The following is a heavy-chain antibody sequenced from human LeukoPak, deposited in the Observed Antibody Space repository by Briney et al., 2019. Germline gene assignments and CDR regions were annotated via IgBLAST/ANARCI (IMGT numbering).Heavy chain of an antibody. Sequence: GGSLRLSCAASGFTFSSYALTWVRQAPGKGLEWVSAISGSGGSTYYADSVKGRFTISRDNSKNTLYLQISSLRAEDTAVYYCAKNDLQSYYDSSGYFDYWGQGTLVTVSS. CDR3: AKNDLQSYYDSSGYFDY. CDR1: GFTFSSYA. V-gene: IGHV3-23*01. CDR2: ISGSGGST. J-gene: IGHJ4*02. D-gene: IGHD3-22*01.